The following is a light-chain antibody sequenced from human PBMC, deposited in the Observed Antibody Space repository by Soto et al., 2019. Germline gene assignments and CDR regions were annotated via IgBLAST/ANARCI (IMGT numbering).Light chain of an antibody. CDR1: QTISSF. Sequence: DIQMTQSPSTLSASVGDRVTITCRASQTISSFLAWYRHKPGEAPKILIAEASNLESGVPSRFSGSGSETEFSLTISRLQPDDVATYYCQHYISSPWTFGQGTKV. J-gene: IGKJ1*01. CDR3: QHYISSPWT. CDR2: EAS. V-gene: IGKV1-5*01.